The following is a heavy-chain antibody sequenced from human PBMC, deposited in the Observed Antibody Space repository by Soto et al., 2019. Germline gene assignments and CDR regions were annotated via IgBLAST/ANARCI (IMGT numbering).Heavy chain of an antibody. CDR3: ARYISNFRSSSYTNNV. CDR2: IYPGDSDT. V-gene: IGHV5-51*01. CDR1: GYTFTDYW. J-gene: IGHJ6*02. Sequence: GESLKISCKGSGYTFTDYWIGWVRQLPGKGLEWMGIIYPGDSDTRYSPSFQGHVTITVDKSTSTAYLQWNTLKASDTAMYYCARYISNFRSSSYTNNVWGQGTPATVSS. D-gene: IGHD4-4*01.